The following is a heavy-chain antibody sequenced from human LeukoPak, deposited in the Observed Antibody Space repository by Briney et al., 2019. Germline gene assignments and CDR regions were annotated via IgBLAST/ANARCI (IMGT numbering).Heavy chain of an antibody. D-gene: IGHD3-10*01. J-gene: IGHJ6*02. CDR3: VKLYYYGSGSYDR. V-gene: IGHV3-64D*06. Sequence: PRGSLRLSCSASRFTSSTYAMRSVCHGPGKGLEYVSAISSNGDRTYYADAVKGRFTISRDNSKNTVYLQMSSLRAEDTAVYYCVKLYYYGSGSYDRWGQGTTVTVSS. CDR2: ISSNGDRT. CDR1: RFTSSTYA.